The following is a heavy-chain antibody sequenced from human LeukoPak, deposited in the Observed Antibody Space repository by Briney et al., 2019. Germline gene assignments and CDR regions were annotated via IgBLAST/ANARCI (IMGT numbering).Heavy chain of an antibody. CDR2: IIPIFGSS. J-gene: IGHJ6*03. Sequence: ASVKVSCKASGGTFSSSAISWVRQAPGQGLEWLGGIIPIFGSSNYAQNFQDRVTITADESTSTAYMELSSLRSEDTAVYYCARSVYGDYIYYYYYYMDVWGKGTTVTVSS. D-gene: IGHD4-17*01. V-gene: IGHV1-69*13. CDR3: ARSVYGDYIYYYYYYMDV. CDR1: GGTFSSSA.